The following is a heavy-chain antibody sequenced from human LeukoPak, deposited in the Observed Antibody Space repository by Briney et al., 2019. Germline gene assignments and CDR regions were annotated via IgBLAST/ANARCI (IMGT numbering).Heavy chain of an antibody. CDR2: ISNGGSNT. V-gene: IGHV3-30*03. CDR1: GFTFSSYV. CDR3: ARESDAFDI. J-gene: IGHJ3*02. Sequence: GGSLRLSCAASGFTFSSYVMHWVRQAPGKGLEWVALISNGGSNTYADSVKGRFTISRDNSKNTLSLQMNSLRAEDTAVYYCARESDAFDIWGQGTMVTVSS.